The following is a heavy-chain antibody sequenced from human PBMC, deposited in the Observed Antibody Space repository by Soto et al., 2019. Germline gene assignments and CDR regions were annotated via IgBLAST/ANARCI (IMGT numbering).Heavy chain of an antibody. V-gene: IGHV3-30*18. D-gene: IGHD6-13*01. CDR3: AEEGSVAAAGAPNCYYGMDV. J-gene: IGHJ6*02. CDR1: GFTFSDFG. Sequence: QVQLVESGGGVVQPGRSLRLSCAASGFTFSDFGMHWVRQAPGKGLEWVAIISYDEDNRYYADSVKGRFSISRDNSKNTVYLQMNSRRPEDTAIYYCAEEGSVAAAGAPNCYYGMDVWGQGTTVTVSS. CDR2: ISYDEDNR.